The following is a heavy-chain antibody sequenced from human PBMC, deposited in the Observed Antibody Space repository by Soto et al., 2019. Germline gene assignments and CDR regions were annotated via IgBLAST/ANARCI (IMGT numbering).Heavy chain of an antibody. V-gene: IGHV1-8*01. CDR1: GYTFTSYD. D-gene: IGHD6-13*01. CDR2: MNPNSGNT. J-gene: IGHJ6*02. Sequence: QVQLVQSGAEVKKPGASVKVSCKASGYTFTSYDINWVRQATGQGLEWMGWMNPNSGNTGYAQKFQGRVTITRNTSKSTAYMELSSLRSEDTAVYYCASPYPPTGYSSSWYSYYYGMDVWGQGTTVTVSS. CDR3: ASPYPPTGYSSSWYSYYYGMDV.